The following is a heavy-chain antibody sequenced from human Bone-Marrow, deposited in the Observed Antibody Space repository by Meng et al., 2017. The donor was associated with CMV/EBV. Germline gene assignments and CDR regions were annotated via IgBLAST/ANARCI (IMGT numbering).Heavy chain of an antibody. V-gene: IGHV3-38-3*01. D-gene: IGHD2-21*01. J-gene: IGHJ4*02. CDR2: ISGGST. CDR3: ARDQNIANDY. Sequence: GESLKISCAASGFTVSSNEMSWVRQAPGKGLEWVSSISGGSTYYADSRKGRFTISRDNSKNTLHLQMNSLRAEDTAVYYCARDQNIANDYWGQGTLVTVSS. CDR1: GFTVSSNE.